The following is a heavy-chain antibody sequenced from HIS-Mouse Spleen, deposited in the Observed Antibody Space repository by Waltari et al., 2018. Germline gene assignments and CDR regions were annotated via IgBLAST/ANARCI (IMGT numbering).Heavy chain of an antibody. CDR2: INHSGST. J-gene: IGHJ4*02. CDR1: GGSFSGYY. D-gene: IGHD3-9*01. CDR3: ARTGLTGSHFDY. V-gene: IGHV4-34*01. Sequence: QVQLQQWGAGLLKPSETLSLTCAVYGGSFSGYYWSWIRQPPGKGLEWIGEINHSGSTNYNPSLESRVTISVDTSKNQFSLKLSSVTAADTAVYYCARTGLTGSHFDYWGQGTLVTVSS.